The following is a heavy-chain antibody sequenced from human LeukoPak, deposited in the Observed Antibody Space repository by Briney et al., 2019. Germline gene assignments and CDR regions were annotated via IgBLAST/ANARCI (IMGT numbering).Heavy chain of an antibody. J-gene: IGHJ3*01. CDR3: ACTYYYDRGAF. CDR1: GFTFSSYG. D-gene: IGHD3-22*01. CDR2: ISYDGSNK. V-gene: IGHV3-30*03. Sequence: GGSLRLSCAASGFTFSSYGIHWVRQAPGKGLEWVAVISYDGSNKYYADSVKGRFTISRDNSKHTLYLQMNSLRAEDTAVYYCACTYYYDRGAFWGQGTMVTVSS.